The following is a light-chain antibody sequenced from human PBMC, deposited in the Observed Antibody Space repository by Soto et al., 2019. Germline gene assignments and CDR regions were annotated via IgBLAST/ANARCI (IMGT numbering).Light chain of an antibody. CDR3: AAWDDSLSGPM. V-gene: IGLV1-47*02. J-gene: IGLJ3*02. CDR2: TND. Sequence: QSVLTQPPSASGTPGQRVTISCSGSSSNIGRNPVYWYQQVPGTAPKLLFYTNDQRPSGGPDRFSGSKSGTSASLAISGLRSEDEADYYCAAWDDSLSGPMFGGGTKLTVL. CDR1: SSNIGRNP.